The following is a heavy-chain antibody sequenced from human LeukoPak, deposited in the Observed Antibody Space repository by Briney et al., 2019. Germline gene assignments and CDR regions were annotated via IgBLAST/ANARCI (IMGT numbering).Heavy chain of an antibody. V-gene: IGHV4-39*07. J-gene: IGHJ4*02. D-gene: IGHD3-22*01. CDR2: ASYSGNT. Sequence: SETLSLTCTVSSASISSSTYYWGWIRQPPWKGLEWIGSASYSGNTYYNPSLKSRVTILVDTSKNLFCLTITALTASDTAVYYCARDQYYDVSTYYEIDYWGQGTLVTAAS. CDR1: SASISSSTYY. CDR3: ARDQYYDVSTYYEIDY.